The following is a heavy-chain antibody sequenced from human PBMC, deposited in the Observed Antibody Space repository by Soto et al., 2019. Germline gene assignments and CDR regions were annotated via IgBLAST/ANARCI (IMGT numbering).Heavy chain of an antibody. D-gene: IGHD3-3*02. CDR2: IYWDDDK. Sequence: QITLKESGPTLVKPTQTLTLTCTFSGFSLSTSGVGVGWIRQPPGKALEWLALIYWDDDKRYSPSLRSRLTITKDTSKHQVVLTMTNTDPVDTATYYCAHRGLLGAYFDSWGQGFLVTVSS. J-gene: IGHJ4*02. CDR1: GFSLSTSGVG. CDR3: AHRGLLGAYFDS. V-gene: IGHV2-5*02.